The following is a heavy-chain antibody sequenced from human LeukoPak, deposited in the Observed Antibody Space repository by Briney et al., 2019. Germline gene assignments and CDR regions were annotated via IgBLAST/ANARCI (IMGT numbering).Heavy chain of an antibody. CDR2: ISWDGGST. CDR3: AKDIGPSPLHLVRPGGFDY. D-gene: IGHD6-13*01. J-gene: IGHJ4*02. CDR1: GFTFDDYT. V-gene: IGHV3-43*01. Sequence: GGSLRLSCAASGFTFDDYTMHWVRQAPGKGLEWVSLISWDGGSTYYADSVKGRFTISRDNSKNSLYLQMNSLRTEDTALYYCAKDIGPSPLHLVRPGGFDYWGQGTLVTVSS.